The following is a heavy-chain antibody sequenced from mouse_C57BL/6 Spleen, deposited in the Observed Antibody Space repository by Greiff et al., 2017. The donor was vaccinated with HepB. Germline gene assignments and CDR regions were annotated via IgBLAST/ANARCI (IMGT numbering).Heavy chain of an antibody. CDR3: ARSPGKKDFYY. J-gene: IGHJ2*01. Sequence: EVHLVESGGGLVKPGGSLKLSCAASGFTFSDYGMHWVRQAPEKGLEWVAYISSGSSTIYYADTVKGRLTISRDNAKKNLFLQMTSLRSEDTAMYYCARSPGKKDFYYWGQGTTLTVSS. V-gene: IGHV5-17*01. CDR2: ISSGSSTI. CDR1: GFTFSDYG. D-gene: IGHD1-1*01.